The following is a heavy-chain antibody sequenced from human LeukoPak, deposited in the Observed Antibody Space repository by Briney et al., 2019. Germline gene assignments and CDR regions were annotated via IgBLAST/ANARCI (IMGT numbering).Heavy chain of an antibody. CDR1: GGSISSGGYY. CDR3: ASVTLRYYYYYMDV. CDR2: IYHSGST. V-gene: IGHV4-30-2*01. J-gene: IGHJ6*03. Sequence: SQTLSLTCTVSGGSISSGGYYWSWIRQPPGKGLEWIGYIYHSGSTYYNPSLKSRLTISVDRSKNQFSLKLSSVTAADTAVYYCASVTLRYYYYYMDVWGKGTTVTVSS. D-gene: IGHD1-14*01.